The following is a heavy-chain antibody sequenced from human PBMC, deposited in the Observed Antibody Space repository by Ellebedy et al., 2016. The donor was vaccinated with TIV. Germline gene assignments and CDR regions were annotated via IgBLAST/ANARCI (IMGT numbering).Heavy chain of an antibody. CDR2: IFYSGST. Sequence: MPSETLSLTCTVSGGSISSSSYYRGWIRQPPGKGLEWIGSIFYSGSTYYNPSLKSRVTISVDTSKNQFSLKLSSVTAADTAVYYCARGPYDSSGYYRGYFDYWGQGTLVTVSS. D-gene: IGHD3-22*01. V-gene: IGHV4-39*01. J-gene: IGHJ4*02. CDR1: GGSISSSSYY. CDR3: ARGPYDSSGYYRGYFDY.